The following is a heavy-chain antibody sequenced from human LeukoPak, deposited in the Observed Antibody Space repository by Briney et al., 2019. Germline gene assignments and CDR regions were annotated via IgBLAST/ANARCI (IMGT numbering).Heavy chain of an antibody. D-gene: IGHD3-22*01. Sequence: GGSLRLSCAASGFTFSSYGFHWVRQAPGKGLEWVAFIRFDGSNKYYADSVKGRFTISRDNSKNTLYLQMNSLRAEDTAVYYCARDRGLFYYDSSGYPDYWGQGTLVTVSS. CDR3: ARDRGLFYYDSSGYPDY. CDR1: GFTFSSYG. J-gene: IGHJ4*02. CDR2: IRFDGSNK. V-gene: IGHV3-30*02.